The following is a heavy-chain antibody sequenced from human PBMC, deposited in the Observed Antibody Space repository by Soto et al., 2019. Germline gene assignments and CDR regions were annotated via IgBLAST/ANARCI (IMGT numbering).Heavy chain of an antibody. Sequence: EVQLLESGGGLVQPGVSLRLSCAASGFTFSSYAMSWVREAPGKGLERVSVISGSDDSTYYADSVKGRFTISRDNSKNTLYLQMNRLRAEDTAVYYCAKRSSSSTFDYWGQGTLVTVSS. V-gene: IGHV3-23*01. CDR2: ISGSDDST. J-gene: IGHJ4*02. CDR1: GFTFSSYA. CDR3: AKRSSSSTFDY. D-gene: IGHD6-6*01.